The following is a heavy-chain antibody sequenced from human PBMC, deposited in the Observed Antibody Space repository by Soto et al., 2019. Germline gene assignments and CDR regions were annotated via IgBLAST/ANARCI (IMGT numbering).Heavy chain of an antibody. CDR1: GYTFTSYG. CDR3: ARDERLRYFAWRGFGYYGMDV. Sequence: QVQLVQSGAEVKKPGASVKVSCKASGYTFTSYGISWVRQAPGQGLEWMGWISAYNGNTNYAQKLQGRVTMTTDTSTSTAYMELRSLRSDDTAVYYCARDERLRYFAWRGFGYYGMDVWGQGTTVTVSS. J-gene: IGHJ6*02. V-gene: IGHV1-18*01. D-gene: IGHD3-9*01. CDR2: ISAYNGNT.